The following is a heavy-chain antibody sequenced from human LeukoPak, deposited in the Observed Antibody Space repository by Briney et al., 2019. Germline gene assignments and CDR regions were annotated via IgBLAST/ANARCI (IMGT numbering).Heavy chain of an antibody. D-gene: IGHD3-22*01. J-gene: IGHJ4*02. V-gene: IGHV1-2*02. CDR2: IHPNSGGT. CDR1: GYTFTGYY. CDR3: ARVHSGYYYQMLDY. Sequence: ASVKVSCKASGYTFTGYYMHWVRQAPGQGLEWMGWIHPNSGGTNYAQKFQGRVTMTRDTYISTAYMELSRLRSDDTAVYYCARVHSGYYYQMLDYCGQGTLVTVSS.